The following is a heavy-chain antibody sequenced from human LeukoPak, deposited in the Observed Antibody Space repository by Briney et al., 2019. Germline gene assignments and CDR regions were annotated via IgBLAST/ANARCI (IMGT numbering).Heavy chain of an antibody. CDR3: AKDSGEYYYGSGSYLDY. Sequence: PGGSLRLSCAASGFTFSDHYMSWIRQAPGKGLEWVSYISSSGSTIYYADSVKGRFTISRDNSKNTLYLQMSSLRTEDTAVYYCAKDSGEYYYGSGSYLDYWGQGTLVTVSS. J-gene: IGHJ4*02. CDR2: ISSSGSTI. V-gene: IGHV3-11*04. CDR1: GFTFSDHY. D-gene: IGHD3-10*01.